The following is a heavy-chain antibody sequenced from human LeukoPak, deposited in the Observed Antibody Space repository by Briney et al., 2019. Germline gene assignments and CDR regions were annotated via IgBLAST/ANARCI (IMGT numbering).Heavy chain of an antibody. CDR1: GFIFNNYW. CDR2: IKEDGSVK. CDR3: ARQWGWFTSGWWLDTFDV. D-gene: IGHD6-19*01. Sequence: GGSLRLSCEASGFIFNNYWMSWVRQAPGKGLEWVANIKEDGSVKNYADSVKGRFTISRDNAKNSLYLQINCLRAEDTAVYYCARQWGWFTSGWWLDTFDVWGQGSMVIVSS. V-gene: IGHV3-7*01. J-gene: IGHJ3*01.